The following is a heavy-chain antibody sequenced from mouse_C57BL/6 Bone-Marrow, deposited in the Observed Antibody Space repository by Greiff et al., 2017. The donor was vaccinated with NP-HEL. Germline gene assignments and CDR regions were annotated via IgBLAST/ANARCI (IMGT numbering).Heavy chain of an antibody. J-gene: IGHJ4*01. Sequence: EVQLQQSGAELVRPGASVKLSCTASGFNIKDDYMHWVKQRPEQGLEWIGWIDPENGDTEYASKFQGKATITADTSSTTAYLQLISLTSEDTAVYYCTPSTYGNAMDYWGQGTSVTVSS. V-gene: IGHV14-4*01. CDR3: TPSTYGNAMDY. CDR2: IDPENGDT. D-gene: IGHD2-1*01. CDR1: GFNIKDDY.